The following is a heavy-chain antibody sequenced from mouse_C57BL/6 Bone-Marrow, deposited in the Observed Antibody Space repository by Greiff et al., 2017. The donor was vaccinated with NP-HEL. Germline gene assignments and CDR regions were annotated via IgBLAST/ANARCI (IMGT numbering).Heavy chain of an antibody. Sequence: EVKVEESGGGLVQPGGSLKLSCAASGFTFSDYGMAWVRQAPRKGPEWVAFISNLAYSIYYADTVTGRFTISRENAKNTLYLEMSSRRSEDTAMYYYARHRYYYGWDYFDYWGQGTTLTVSS. CDR2: ISNLAYSI. D-gene: IGHD1-1*01. CDR1: GFTFSDYG. J-gene: IGHJ2*01. CDR3: ARHRYYYGWDYFDY. V-gene: IGHV5-15*04.